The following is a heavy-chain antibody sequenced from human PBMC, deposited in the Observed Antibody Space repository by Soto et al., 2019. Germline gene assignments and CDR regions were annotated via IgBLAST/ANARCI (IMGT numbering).Heavy chain of an antibody. V-gene: IGHV3-73*01. CDR1: GFTFGASN. Sequence: PGGSLRLSCAASGFTFGASNLQWVRQASGKGLEWLGRIGSKGETYATTYAASVKGRFTISRDDSESTAYLQMNSLKTDDTAVYYCSRHNYFDSSGYFSLYYCDNWGQGTLVTVSS. CDR2: IGSKGETYAT. J-gene: IGHJ4*02. CDR3: SRHNYFDSSGYFSLYYCDN. D-gene: IGHD3-22*01.